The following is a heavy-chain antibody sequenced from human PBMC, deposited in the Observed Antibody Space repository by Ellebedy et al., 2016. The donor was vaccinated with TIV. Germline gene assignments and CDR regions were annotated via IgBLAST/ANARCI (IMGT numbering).Heavy chain of an antibody. V-gene: IGHV3-33*01. D-gene: IGHD1-26*01. CDR3: ARGRLLLGPFDY. Sequence: GESLKISCEASDFSFSDYVMHWVRQAPGKGLEWVALVWYDGSSDFYADSVKGRFTISRDNSKNTLYLQMNSLRAEDTAVYYCARGRLLLGPFDYWGQGTLVTVSS. CDR1: DFSFSDYV. J-gene: IGHJ4*02. CDR2: VWYDGSSD.